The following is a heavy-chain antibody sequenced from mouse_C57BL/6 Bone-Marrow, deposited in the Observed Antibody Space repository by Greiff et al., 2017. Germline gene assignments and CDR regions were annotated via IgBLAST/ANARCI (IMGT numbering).Heavy chain of an antibody. CDR3: ARDGIEGYFDY. CDR1: GYSFTGYY. CDR2: INPSTGGT. J-gene: IGHJ2*01. D-gene: IGHD2-3*01. Sequence: EVKLQESGPELVKPGASVKISCKASGYSFTGYYMNWVKQSPEKSLEWIGEINPSTGGTTYNQKFKAKATLTVDKSSSTAYMQLKSLTSEDSAVYYCARDGIEGYFDYWGQGTTLTVSS. V-gene: IGHV1-42*01.